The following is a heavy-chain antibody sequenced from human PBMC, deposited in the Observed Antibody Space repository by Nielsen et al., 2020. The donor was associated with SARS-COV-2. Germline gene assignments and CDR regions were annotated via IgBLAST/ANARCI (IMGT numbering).Heavy chain of an antibody. D-gene: IGHD3-10*01. J-gene: IGHJ6*03. CDR2: INPSGGST. CDR3: AREYGSGSYYNVVYYYYMDV. Sequence: WVRQAPGQGLEWMGIINPSGGSTSYAQKFQGRVTMTRDTSTSTAYMELRSLRSDDTAVYYCAREYGSGSYYNVVYYYYMDVWGKGTTVTVSS. V-gene: IGHV1-46*01.